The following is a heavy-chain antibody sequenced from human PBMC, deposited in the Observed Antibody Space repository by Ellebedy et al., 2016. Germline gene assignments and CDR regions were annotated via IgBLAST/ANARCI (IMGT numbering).Heavy chain of an antibody. CDR1: GFTFSSYW. J-gene: IGHJ4*02. CDR2: IKQDGSEK. D-gene: IGHD6-19*01. CDR3: ARDGSHWIAVASPG. V-gene: IGHV3-7*01. Sequence: GESLKISXAASGFTFSSYWMSWVRQAPGKGLEWVANIKQDGSEKYYVDSVKGRFTISRDNAKNSLYLQMNSLRAEDTAVYYCARDGSHWIAVASPGWGQGTLVTVSS.